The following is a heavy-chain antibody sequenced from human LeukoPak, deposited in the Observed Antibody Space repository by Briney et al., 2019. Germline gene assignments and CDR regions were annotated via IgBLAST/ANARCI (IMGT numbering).Heavy chain of an antibody. Sequence: GGSLRLSCAASGFTFSSYSMNWVRQAPGKGLDWVSYISSSSSTIYYADSVKGRLTISRDNAKNSLYLQMNSLRAEDTAVYYCARDVTAMVPTNYMDVWGKGTTVTVSS. CDR2: ISSSSSTI. J-gene: IGHJ6*03. V-gene: IGHV3-48*01. CDR1: GFTFSSYS. D-gene: IGHD5-18*01. CDR3: ARDVTAMVPTNYMDV.